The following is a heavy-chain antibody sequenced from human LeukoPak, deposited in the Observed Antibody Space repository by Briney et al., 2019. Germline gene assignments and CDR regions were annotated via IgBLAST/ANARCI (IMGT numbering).Heavy chain of an antibody. D-gene: IGHD4-17*01. V-gene: IGHV3-9*01. J-gene: IGHJ4*02. CDR1: GFTFDDYA. CDR3: ARLLTFYGDPMYYFDY. Sequence: GGSLRLSCAASGFTFDDYAMHWVRQAPGKGLEWVSGISWNSGSIGYADSVKGRFTISRDNAKNSLYLQMNGLRAEDTAVYYCARLLTFYGDPMYYFDYWGQGTLVTVSS. CDR2: ISWNSGSI.